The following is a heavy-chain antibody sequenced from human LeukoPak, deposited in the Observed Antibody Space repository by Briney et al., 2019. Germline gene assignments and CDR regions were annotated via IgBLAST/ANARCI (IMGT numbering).Heavy chain of an antibody. V-gene: IGHV1-8*01. J-gene: IGHJ3*02. CDR1: GYTFTSYD. CDR2: MNPNSGNT. Sequence: GASVKVSCKASGYTFTSYDINWVRQATGQGLEWMGWMNPNSGNTGYAQKFQCRVTMARNTSISTAYMELSSLRSEDTAVYYCARFPGLLWFGELLDAFDIWGQGTMVTVSS. CDR3: ARFPGLLWFGELLDAFDI. D-gene: IGHD3-10*01.